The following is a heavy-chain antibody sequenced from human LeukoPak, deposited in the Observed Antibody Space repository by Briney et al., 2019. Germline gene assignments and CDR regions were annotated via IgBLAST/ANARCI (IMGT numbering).Heavy chain of an antibody. J-gene: IGHJ4*02. V-gene: IGHV6-1*01. CDR2: TYYRSKWYN. D-gene: IGHD3-10*01. Sequence: SQTLSLTCAISGDSVSSNSAAWNWIRQSPSRGLEWLGRTYYRSKWYNDYAISVKSRITVNPDTSKNQFSLQLDSVTPEDTAVYYCARVGSSGPFVYFDYWGQGTLVTVSS. CDR1: GDSVSSNSAA. CDR3: ARVGSSGPFVYFDY.